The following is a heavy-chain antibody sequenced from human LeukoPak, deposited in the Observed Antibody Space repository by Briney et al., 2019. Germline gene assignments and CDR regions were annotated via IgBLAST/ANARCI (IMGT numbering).Heavy chain of an antibody. Sequence: SETLSLTCAVYGGSFSGYYWSWIRQPPGKGLEWIGEINHSGSTNYNPSLKSRVTISVDTSKNQFSLKLSSVTAAATAVYYCARGSSSWPYWGQGTLVTVSS. CDR3: ARGSSSWPY. CDR2: INHSGST. D-gene: IGHD6-13*01. J-gene: IGHJ4*02. CDR1: GGSFSGYY. V-gene: IGHV4-34*01.